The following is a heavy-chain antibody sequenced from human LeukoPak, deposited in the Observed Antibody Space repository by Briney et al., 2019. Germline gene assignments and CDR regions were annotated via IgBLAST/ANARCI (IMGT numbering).Heavy chain of an antibody. Sequence: SETLSLTCAVSGGSISSSNWWSWVRQPPGKGLEWIGEIYHSGSTNYNPSLKSRVTISVDKSKNQFSLKLSSVTAADTAVYYCARDGAAAGMALGYWGQGTLVTVSS. CDR1: GGSISSSNW. D-gene: IGHD6-13*01. V-gene: IGHV4-4*02. CDR2: IYHSGST. J-gene: IGHJ4*02. CDR3: ARDGAAAGMALGY.